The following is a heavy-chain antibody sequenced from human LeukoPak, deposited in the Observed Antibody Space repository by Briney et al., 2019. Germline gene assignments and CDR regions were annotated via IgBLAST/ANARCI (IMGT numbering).Heavy chain of an antibody. V-gene: IGHV2-5*02. CDR3: AHRYYYDSSGIRTFDY. CDR1: GFSLSTSGVG. Sequence: SGPTLVNPTQTLTLTCTFSGFSLSTSGVGVGWIRQPPGKALEWLALIYWDDDKRYTPSLKTRLTITKDTSKNQVVLTMTNMDPVDTATYYSAHRYYYDSSGIRTFDYWGQGTLVTVSS. CDR2: IYWDDDK. D-gene: IGHD3-22*01. J-gene: IGHJ4*02.